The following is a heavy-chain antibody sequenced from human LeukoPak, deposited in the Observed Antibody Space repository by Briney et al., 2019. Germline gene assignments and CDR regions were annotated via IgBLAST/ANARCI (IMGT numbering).Heavy chain of an antibody. CDR2: ISGSGGST. J-gene: IGHJ6*02. V-gene: IGHV3-23*01. Sequence: GGSLRLSCAASGFTFSSYAMSWVRQAPGKGLEWVSAISGSGGSTYYADSVKGRFTISRDNSKNTLYLQMNSLRAEDTAVYYCAKRLYYDIWSGLDPYGMDVWGQGTTVTVSS. CDR3: AKRLYYDIWSGLDPYGMDV. D-gene: IGHD3-3*01. CDR1: GFTFSSYA.